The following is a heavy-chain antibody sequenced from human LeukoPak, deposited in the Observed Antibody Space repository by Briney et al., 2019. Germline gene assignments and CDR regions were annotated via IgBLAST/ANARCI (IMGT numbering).Heavy chain of an antibody. CDR3: GIGDRGDQSYMDV. J-gene: IGHJ6*03. Sequence: GGSLRLSCAASGFTFSSYWMNWVRQAPGKGLEWVSGISGSGAYTYYADSVKGRFTISRDSSKNTLYLQMNSLRADDTAVYYCGIGDRGDQSYMDVWGKGTTVTISS. V-gene: IGHV3-23*01. CDR2: ISGSGAYT. D-gene: IGHD3-10*01. CDR1: GFTFSSYW.